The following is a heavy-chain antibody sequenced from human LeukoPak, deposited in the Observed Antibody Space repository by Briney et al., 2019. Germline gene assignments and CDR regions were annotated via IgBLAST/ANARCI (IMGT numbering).Heavy chain of an antibody. V-gene: IGHV4-34*01. D-gene: IGHD6-6*01. CDR1: GGSFSGYY. CDR3: ARAPSIAARRRGLTTDY. CDR2: INHSGST. J-gene: IGHJ4*02. Sequence: PSETLPLTCAVYGGSFSGYYWSWIRQPPGKGLEWIGEINHSGSTNYNPSLKSRVTISVDTSKNQFSLKLSSVTAADTAVYYCARAPSIAARRRGLTTDYWGQGTLVTVSS.